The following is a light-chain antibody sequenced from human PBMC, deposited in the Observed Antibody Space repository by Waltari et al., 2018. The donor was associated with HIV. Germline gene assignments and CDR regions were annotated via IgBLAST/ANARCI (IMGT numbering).Light chain of an antibody. CDR3: QQYYSTWT. CDR1: QNVLYSSNNKNH. Sequence: DILMTQSPNSLDVSMGVSALINCTASQNVLYSSNNKNHLAWYQQKPGQPPKLLIYWASTRESGVPDRFSGSGSGTDFTLTISSLQAEDVAVYYCQQYYSTWTFGQGTKVEIK. CDR2: WAS. J-gene: IGKJ1*01. V-gene: IGKV4-1*01.